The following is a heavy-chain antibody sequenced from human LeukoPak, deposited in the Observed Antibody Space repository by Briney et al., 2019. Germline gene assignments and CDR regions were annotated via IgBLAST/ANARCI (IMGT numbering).Heavy chain of an antibody. Sequence: GASVKVSCTASGYSFTGCYLHWVRQAPGQGLEWMGWINPSSGDTDYAQRFQGRVTMTRDTSISTAYMELNRLRSDDTAVYFCARDPLAAVDAFDLWGRGTMVTVSS. V-gene: IGHV1-2*02. J-gene: IGHJ3*01. D-gene: IGHD6-13*01. CDR1: GYSFTGCY. CDR3: ARDPLAAVDAFDL. CDR2: INPSSGDT.